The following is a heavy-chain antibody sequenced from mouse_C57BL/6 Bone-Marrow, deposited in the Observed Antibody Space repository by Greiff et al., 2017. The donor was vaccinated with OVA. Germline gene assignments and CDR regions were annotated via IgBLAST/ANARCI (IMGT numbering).Heavy chain of an antibody. Sequence: EVQLQESGGGLVQPGGSMKLSCVASGFTFSNYWMNWVRQSPEKGLEWVAQIRLKSDNYATHYAESVKGRFTISRDDSKSRVYLQMNNLRAEDTGIYYCTIYYYWYFDVWGTGTTVTVSS. CDR2: IRLKSDNYAT. CDR1: GFTFSNYW. D-gene: IGHD1-1*01. V-gene: IGHV6-3*01. J-gene: IGHJ1*03. CDR3: TIYYYWYFDV.